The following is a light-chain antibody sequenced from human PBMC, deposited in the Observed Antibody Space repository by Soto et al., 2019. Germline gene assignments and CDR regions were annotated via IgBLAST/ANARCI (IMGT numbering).Light chain of an antibody. J-gene: IGKJ5*01. CDR2: GAS. CDR3: QQRSNWPPIT. V-gene: IGKV3D-20*02. CDR1: QSVSSSY. Sequence: IVLTQSPGTLSLYPGGRATLSCRASQSVSSSYLAWYQQKPGQAPRLLIYGASSRATGIPDRFSGSGSGTDFTLTISSLEPEDFAVYYCQQRSNWPPITFGQGTRLEIK.